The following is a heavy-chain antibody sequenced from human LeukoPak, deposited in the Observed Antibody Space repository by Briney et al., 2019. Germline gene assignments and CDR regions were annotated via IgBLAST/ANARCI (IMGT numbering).Heavy chain of an antibody. CDR3: THASTTVTGFDY. D-gene: IGHD4-17*01. V-gene: IGHV2-5*02. CDR1: GFSLSTSGVG. J-gene: IGHJ4*02. CDR2: IYWDDDK. Sequence: SGPTLVKPTQTLTLTCTFSGFSLSTSGVGVGWIRQPPGKALEWLALIYWDDDKRYSPSLKSRLTITKDTSKNQVVLTMTNMDPVDTATYYCTHASTTVTGFDYWGQGTLVTVSS.